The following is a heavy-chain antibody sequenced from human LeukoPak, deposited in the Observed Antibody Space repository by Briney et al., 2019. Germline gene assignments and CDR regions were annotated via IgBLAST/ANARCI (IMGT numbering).Heavy chain of an antibody. V-gene: IGHV1-2*02. CDR1: GYTFTGYY. Sequence: GASVKVSCKASGYTFTGYYMHWVRQAPGQGLEWMGWINPNSGGTNYAQKFQGRVIMTTDTSTTTAYMELRSLRSDDTAVNYCARDRGVAPFDYWGQGTLVTVSS. D-gene: IGHD3-3*01. CDR3: ARDRGVAPFDY. CDR2: INPNSGGT. J-gene: IGHJ4*02.